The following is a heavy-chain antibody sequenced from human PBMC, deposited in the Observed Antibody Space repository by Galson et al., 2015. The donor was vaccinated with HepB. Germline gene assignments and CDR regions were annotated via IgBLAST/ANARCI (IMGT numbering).Heavy chain of an antibody. CDR2: ISFDGSNK. CDR1: GFTFSSYG. CDR3: AKDGCTIAVNGLAYIHY. J-gene: IGHJ4*02. D-gene: IGHD6-19*01. Sequence: SLRLSCAASGFTFSSYGMYWVRQAPGKGLEWVAVISFDGSNKYYADSVKGRFTISRDNSKKTLYLQMNSLRTEDTAVYYCAKDGCTIAVNGLAYIHYWGQGTL. V-gene: IGHV3-30*18.